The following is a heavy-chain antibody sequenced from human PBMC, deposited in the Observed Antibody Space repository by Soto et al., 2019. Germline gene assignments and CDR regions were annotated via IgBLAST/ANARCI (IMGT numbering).Heavy chain of an antibody. V-gene: IGHV3-9*01. Sequence: EVQLVESGGGLVQPGRSLRLSCAASGFTFDDYAMHWVRQAPGKGLEWVSGISWNSGSIGYADSVKGRFTISRDNAKSSLYLQMNSLRAEDTALYYCAKGATVTTGHDAFDIWGQGTMVTFSS. D-gene: IGHD4-17*01. CDR3: AKGATVTTGHDAFDI. J-gene: IGHJ3*02. CDR1: GFTFDDYA. CDR2: ISWNSGSI.